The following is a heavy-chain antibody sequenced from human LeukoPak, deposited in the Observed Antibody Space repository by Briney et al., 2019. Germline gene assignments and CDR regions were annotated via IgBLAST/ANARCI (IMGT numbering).Heavy chain of an antibody. J-gene: IGHJ6*02. CDR1: GYSFTSYW. CDR2: IDPSDSYT. CDR3: ARWGVAAAGNYGMDV. D-gene: IGHD6-13*01. V-gene: IGHV5-10-1*01. Sequence: GESLRISCKGSGYSFTSYWISWVRQMPGKGLEWMGRIDPSDSYTNYSPSFQGHVTISADKSISTAYLQWSSLKASDTAMYYCARWGVAAAGNYGMDVWGQGTTVTVSS.